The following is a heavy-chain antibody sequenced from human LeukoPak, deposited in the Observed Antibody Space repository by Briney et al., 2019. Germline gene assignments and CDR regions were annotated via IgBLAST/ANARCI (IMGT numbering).Heavy chain of an antibody. J-gene: IGHJ5*02. CDR1: GGSFSGYY. Sequence: SSETLSLTCAVCGGSFSGYYWSWIRQPPGKGLEWIGEINHSGSTNYNPSLKSRVTISVDTSKNQFSLKLSSVTAADTAVYYCAREVVVTAIPDWFDPWGQGTLVTVSS. CDR3: AREVVVTAIPDWFDP. D-gene: IGHD2-21*02. V-gene: IGHV4-34*01. CDR2: INHSGST.